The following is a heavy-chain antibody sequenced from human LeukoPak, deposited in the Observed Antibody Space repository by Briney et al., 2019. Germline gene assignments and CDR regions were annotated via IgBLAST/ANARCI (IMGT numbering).Heavy chain of an antibody. Sequence: PGGSLRLSCAASGFTFSSYAMSWVRQAPGKGLEWVSAISGSGGSTYYADSVKGRFTISRDNSKNTLYLQRNSLRAEDTAVYYCANSLRYVDWLLSLDYWGQGTLVTVSS. CDR3: ANSLRYVDWLLSLDY. D-gene: IGHD3-9*01. J-gene: IGHJ4*02. CDR2: ISGSGGST. V-gene: IGHV3-23*01. CDR1: GFTFSSYA.